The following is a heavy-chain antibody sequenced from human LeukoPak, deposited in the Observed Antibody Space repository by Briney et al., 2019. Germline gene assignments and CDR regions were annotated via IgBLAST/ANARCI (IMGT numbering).Heavy chain of an antibody. V-gene: IGHV4-4*07. Sequence: SETLSLTCTVTGDSMGTYYWSFIRQPAGKGLEWIGRIHTSGTTWYNASLKSRVTISVDTSKNQFSLKLSSVTAADTAVYYCASVNCSSTSCYRYYYYYGMDVWGQGTTVTVSS. CDR3: ASVNCSSTSCYRYYYYYGMDV. D-gene: IGHD2-2*01. CDR2: IHTSGTT. J-gene: IGHJ6*02. CDR1: GDSMGTYY.